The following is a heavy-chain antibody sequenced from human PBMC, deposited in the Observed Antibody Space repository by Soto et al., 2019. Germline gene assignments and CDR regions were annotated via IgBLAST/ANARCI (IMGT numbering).Heavy chain of an antibody. Sequence: GSLRLSCVASGLTVSHNYMAWVRQAPEMGLEWVSILYTEGTTYYADSVKGRFTISRDSSKNTLFLQMDSLRAEDTAVYYCVRPRPSGENYGMDVWGQGTTVTVSS. CDR1: GLTVSHNY. J-gene: IGHJ6*02. D-gene: IGHD3-16*01. V-gene: IGHV3-53*01. CDR3: VRPRPSGENYGMDV. CDR2: LYTEGTT.